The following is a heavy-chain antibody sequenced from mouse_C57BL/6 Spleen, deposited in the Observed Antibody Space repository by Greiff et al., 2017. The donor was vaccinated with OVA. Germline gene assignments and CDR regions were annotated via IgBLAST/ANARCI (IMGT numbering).Heavy chain of an antibody. Sequence: QVQLQQPGAELVQPGASVKLSCKASGYTFTSYWMHWVKQRPGQGLEWIGMIHPNSGSTNYNEKFKSKATLTVDKSSSTAYMQLSSLTSEDSAVYYCARGDYYGSSEFAYWGQGTLVTVSA. J-gene: IGHJ3*01. V-gene: IGHV1-64*01. CDR1: GYTFTSYW. CDR3: ARGDYYGSSEFAY. D-gene: IGHD1-1*01. CDR2: IHPNSGST.